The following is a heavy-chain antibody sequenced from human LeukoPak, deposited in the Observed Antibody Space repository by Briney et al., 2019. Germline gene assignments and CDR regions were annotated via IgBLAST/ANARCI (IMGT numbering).Heavy chain of an antibody. CDR2: IRHDSSNK. Sequence: GGSLRLSCAASGYDFSRHGIHWVRQAPGKGLEWVTFIRHDSSNKYYADFVKGRFTISRDNSKNTLYLQMDSLRTEDTAVYYCAKDLGGGTYNSYWGQGTLVTLSS. CDR1: GYDFSRHG. D-gene: IGHD1-26*01. J-gene: IGHJ4*02. V-gene: IGHV3-30*02. CDR3: AKDLGGGTYNSY.